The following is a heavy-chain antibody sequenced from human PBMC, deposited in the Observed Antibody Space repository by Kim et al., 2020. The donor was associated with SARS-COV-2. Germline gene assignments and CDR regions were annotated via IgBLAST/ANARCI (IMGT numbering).Heavy chain of an antibody. V-gene: IGHV4-34*01. CDR2: INHSGST. J-gene: IGHJ5*02. Sequence: SETLSLTCAVYGGSFSGYYWSWIRQPPGKGLEWIGEINHSGSTNYNPSLKSRVTISVDTSKNQFSLKLSSVTAADTAVYYCARSDYGGNSNWFDPLGQGT. CDR3: ARSDYGGNSNWFDP. CDR1: GGSFSGYY. D-gene: IGHD4-17*01.